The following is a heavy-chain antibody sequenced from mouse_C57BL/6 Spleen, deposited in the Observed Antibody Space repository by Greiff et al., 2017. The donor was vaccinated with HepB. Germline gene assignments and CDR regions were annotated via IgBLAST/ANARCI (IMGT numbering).Heavy chain of an antibody. V-gene: IGHV1-55*01. CDR3: AREGDYYGSSYDYAMDY. D-gene: IGHD1-1*01. CDR1: GYTFTSYW. J-gene: IGHJ4*01. CDR2: IYPGSGTT. Sequence: QVQLQQPGAELVKPGASVKMSCKASGYTFTSYWITWVKQRPGQGLEWIGDIYPGSGTTSYNQKFKGKATLTVDQSSSTAYMQLNSLTSEDSAVYYCAREGDYYGSSYDYAMDYWGQGTSVTVSS.